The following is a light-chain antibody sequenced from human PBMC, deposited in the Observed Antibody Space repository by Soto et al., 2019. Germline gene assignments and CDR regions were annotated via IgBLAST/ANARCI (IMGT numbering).Light chain of an antibody. Sequence: ELVLPQSPGTLTLSPGERATLSCKASQSVCNNYLAWHQQQPGQAPRLRIYGASNRATGIPDRLSGSGSGTDFTLTISRMEPEDFAVYYCQQYGSSGTFGQGTKVDIK. J-gene: IGKJ1*01. CDR3: QQYGSSGT. CDR1: QSVCNNY. V-gene: IGKV3-20*01. CDR2: GAS.